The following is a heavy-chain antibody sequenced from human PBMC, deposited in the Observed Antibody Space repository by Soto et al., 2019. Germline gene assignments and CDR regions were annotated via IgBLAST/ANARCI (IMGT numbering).Heavy chain of an antibody. CDR3: ARMATFGSLNWFDP. D-gene: IGHD3-16*01. CDR1: GYSFTNND. J-gene: IGHJ5*02. Sequence: GASVKVSCKASGYSFTNNDVTWVRQATGQGLEWMGWMSPGSGDTGYAQKVQGRVTMTRDISIATAYMELSSLRSDDTAIYYCARMATFGSLNWFDPWGQGTLVTVSS. CDR2: MSPGSGDT. V-gene: IGHV1-8*01.